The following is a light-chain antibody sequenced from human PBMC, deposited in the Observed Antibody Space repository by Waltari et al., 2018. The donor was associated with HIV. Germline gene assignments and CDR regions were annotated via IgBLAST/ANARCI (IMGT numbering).Light chain of an antibody. V-gene: IGKV1-39*01. CDR2: GAS. CDR1: QTVSGF. Sequence: DIQVTQSPLSLSASVGDKVSITCRTSQTVSGFVQWFQQKPGNAPKLLISGASSLQNGVPSRFSGSGSGTEFTLTISSLQPDDFATYYCLQSRSTPLTFGPGTKVEI. J-gene: IGKJ3*01. CDR3: LQSRSTPLT.